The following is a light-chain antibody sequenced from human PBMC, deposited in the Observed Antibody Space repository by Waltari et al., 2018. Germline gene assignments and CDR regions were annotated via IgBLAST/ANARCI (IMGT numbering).Light chain of an antibody. CDR1: QSLLYSSNNKNY. V-gene: IGKV4-1*01. J-gene: IGKJ1*01. CDR2: WAS. Sequence: DIVMTQSPDSLAVSLGERATIHCKSSQSLLYSSNNKNYLAWYQQKPGQPPKLLMYWASTRESGVPERFSGSGSGTDFTLTISSLQAEDVVVYYCQQYYSSPWTFGQGTKVEIK. CDR3: QQYYSSPWT.